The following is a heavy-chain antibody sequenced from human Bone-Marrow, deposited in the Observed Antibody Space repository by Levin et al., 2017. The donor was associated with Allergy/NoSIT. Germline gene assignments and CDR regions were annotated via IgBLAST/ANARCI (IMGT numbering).Heavy chain of an antibody. Sequence: GGSLRLSCAASGFAFTNAWMSWVRQAPGKGMEWVARIKGKIDGGTTDYAAPGKGRFTVSRDDSKNTLYLQMNSLKSEDTALYYCITVSPPASAFTWGQGTLVTVSS. J-gene: IGHJ4*02. CDR1: GFAFTNAW. V-gene: IGHV3-15*01. CDR2: IKGKIDGGTT. D-gene: IGHD2-2*01. CDR3: ITVSPPASAFT.